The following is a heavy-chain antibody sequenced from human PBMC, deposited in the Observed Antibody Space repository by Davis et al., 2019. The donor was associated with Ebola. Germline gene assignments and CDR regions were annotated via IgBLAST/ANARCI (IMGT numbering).Heavy chain of an antibody. Sequence: TLSLTCTVSGGSISSSYWSWIRQPPGKALEWLALIFWNDDKYYSPSLKSRLTISKDTTENQVVLTMTNMDPVDTATYYCAHRHVSWFDPWGQGILVTVSS. V-gene: IGHV2-5*01. J-gene: IGHJ5*02. CDR2: IFWNDDK. CDR3: AHRHVSWFDP. CDR1: GGSISSSYW.